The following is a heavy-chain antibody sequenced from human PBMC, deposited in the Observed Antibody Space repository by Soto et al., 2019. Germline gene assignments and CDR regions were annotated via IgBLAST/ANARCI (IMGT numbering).Heavy chain of an antibody. D-gene: IGHD2-15*01. J-gene: IGHJ5*02. CDR2: IIPILGIA. CDR1: GGTFSSYT. CDR3: ARDLGYCSGGSCRNWFDP. V-gene: IGHV1-69*08. Sequence: QVQLVQSGAEVKKPGSSVKVSCKASGGTFSSYTISWMRQAPGQGLEWMGRIIPILGIANYAQKFQGRVTITADKSTSTAYMELSSLRSEDTAVYYCARDLGYCSGGSCRNWFDPWGQGTLVTVSS.